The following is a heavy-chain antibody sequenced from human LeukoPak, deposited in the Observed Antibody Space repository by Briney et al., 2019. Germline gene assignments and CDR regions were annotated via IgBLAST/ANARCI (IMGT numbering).Heavy chain of an antibody. CDR1: GGSISSSNW. D-gene: IGHD6-13*01. Sequence: PSETLSLTCAVSGGSISSSNWWSWVRQPPGKGLEWIGEIYHSGSTNYNPSLKSRVTISVDTSKNQFSLKLSSVTAADTAVYYCARGGRIAALILNYALDIWGQGTMVTVSS. CDR2: IYHSGST. V-gene: IGHV4-4*02. CDR3: ARGGRIAALILNYALDI. J-gene: IGHJ3*02.